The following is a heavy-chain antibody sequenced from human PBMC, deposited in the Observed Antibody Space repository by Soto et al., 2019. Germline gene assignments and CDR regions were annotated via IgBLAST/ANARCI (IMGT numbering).Heavy chain of an antibody. J-gene: IGHJ4*02. CDR3: TKVSPQWLFHDY. Sequence: GGSLRLSCAASGFTVSGDYVSWVRQAPGKGLECVSVIHFGGNTYYADSVKGRFTVSRDNSKNTLYLQMNSLRVEDTAIYFCTKVSPQWLFHDYWGQGTLVTV. D-gene: IGHD6-19*01. CDR2: IHFGGNT. CDR1: GFTVSGDY. V-gene: IGHV3-53*01.